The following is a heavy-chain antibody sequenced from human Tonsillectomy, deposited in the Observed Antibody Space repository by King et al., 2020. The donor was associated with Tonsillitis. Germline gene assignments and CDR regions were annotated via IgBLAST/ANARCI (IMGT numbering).Heavy chain of an antibody. Sequence: VQLVESGGGLVQPGGSLRLSCAASGFTFSDYWMTWFRQAPGRGLEWFATIKQDGSEKYYVDSVKGRFTISRDNAKNSLYLQMNSLRAGDTAVYYCARGIDMDVWGKGTTVTVSS. CDR1: GFTFSDYW. D-gene: IGHD2-21*01. J-gene: IGHJ6*03. CDR2: IKQDGSEK. V-gene: IGHV3-7*04. CDR3: ARGIDMDV.